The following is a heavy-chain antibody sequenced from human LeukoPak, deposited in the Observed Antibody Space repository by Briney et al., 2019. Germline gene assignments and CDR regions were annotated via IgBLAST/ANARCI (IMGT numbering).Heavy chain of an antibody. V-gene: IGHV5-51*01. CDR1: GYRFTSSW. D-gene: IGHD1-26*01. Sequence: GEPLKISCQGSGYRFTSSWIGWVRQMPGKGLEWMGIIYPGDSDTRYSPSFQGQVTISADKSISTAYLQWSSLKASDTAMYYCARFSVGGTYYPNYWGQGTLVSVSS. J-gene: IGHJ4*02. CDR2: IYPGDSDT. CDR3: ARFSVGGTYYPNY.